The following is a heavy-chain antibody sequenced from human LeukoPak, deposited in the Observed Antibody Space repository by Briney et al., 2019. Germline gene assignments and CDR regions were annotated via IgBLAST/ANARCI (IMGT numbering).Heavy chain of an antibody. CDR1: GGSISSSGYY. CDR3: ARDFRGGYDFWSGYYTPYYFDY. CDR2: MYYSGST. D-gene: IGHD3-3*01. Sequence: ASETLSLTCTVSGGSISSSGYYWGWIRQPPGKGLEWIGSMYYSGSTYYNPSLKSRVTISVDTSKNHFSLKLSSVTAADTAVYYCARDFRGGYDFWSGYYTPYYFDYWGQGTLVTVSP. V-gene: IGHV4-39*07. J-gene: IGHJ4*02.